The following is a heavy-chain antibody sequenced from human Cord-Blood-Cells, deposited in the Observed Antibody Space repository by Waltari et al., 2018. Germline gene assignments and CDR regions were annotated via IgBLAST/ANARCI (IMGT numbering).Heavy chain of an antibody. CDR2: ISSSSYI. V-gene: IGHV3-21*01. Sequence: EVQLVESGGGLVKPGGSLSLSCAASGFTFSSHRMNWVRQAPGKGLEWVSSISSSSYIYYADSVKGRFTISRDNAKNSLYLQMNSLRAEDTAVYYCARKGYFDYWGQGTLVTVSS. CDR1: GFTFSSHR. CDR3: ARKGYFDY. J-gene: IGHJ4*02.